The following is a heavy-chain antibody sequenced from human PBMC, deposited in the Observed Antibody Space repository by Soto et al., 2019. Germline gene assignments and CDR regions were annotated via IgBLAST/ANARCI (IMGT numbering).Heavy chain of an antibody. CDR3: ATMIRGLIHWLDP. D-gene: IGHD3-16*01. Sequence: QVQLVQSGAEVKRPGASVKVSCKASGDTFSNFDFNWVRQATGQGPEWMGWMYPNNGQTAYARTFQGRVTMTWNSSTSTASMELSSLTSEDPAVYYCATMIRGLIHWLDPWGQGNLVNVSS. CDR2: MYPNNGQT. CDR1: GDTFSNFD. J-gene: IGHJ5*02. V-gene: IGHV1-8*01.